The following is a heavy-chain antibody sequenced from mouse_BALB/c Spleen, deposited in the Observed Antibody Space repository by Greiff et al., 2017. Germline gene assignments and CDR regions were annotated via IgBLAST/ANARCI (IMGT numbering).Heavy chain of an antibody. CDR3: ARDRDYGNSGLAY. D-gene: IGHD2-1*01. V-gene: IGHV5-4*02. CDR2: ISDGGSYT. J-gene: IGHJ3*01. CDR1: GFTFSDYY. Sequence: DVKLVESGGGLVKPGGSLKLSCAASGFTFSDYYMYWVRQTPEKRLEWVATISDGGSYTYYPDSVKGRFTISRDNAKNNLYLQMSSLKSEDTALYYCARDRDYGNSGLAYWGQGTLVTVSA.